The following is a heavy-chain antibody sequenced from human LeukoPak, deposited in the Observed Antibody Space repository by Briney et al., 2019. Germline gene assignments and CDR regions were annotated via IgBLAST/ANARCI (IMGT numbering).Heavy chain of an antibody. CDR3: ARNHVLRYYQPKNWFDP. CDR1: GFTFSSYS. J-gene: IGHJ5*02. D-gene: IGHD3-9*01. CDR2: ISSSSSYI. Sequence: GGSLRLSCAASGFTFSSYSMNWVRQAPGKGLEWVSSISSSSSYIYYADSVKGRFTISRDNAKNSLYLQMNSLRAEDTAVYYCARNHVLRYYQPKNWFDPWGQGTLVTVSS. V-gene: IGHV3-21*01.